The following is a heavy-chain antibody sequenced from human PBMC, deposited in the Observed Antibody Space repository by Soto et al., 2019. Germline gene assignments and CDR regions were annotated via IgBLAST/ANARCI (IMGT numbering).Heavy chain of an antibody. V-gene: IGHV5-10-1*01. CDR3: ARQIYDSDTGPNFQYYFDS. CDR2: IDPSDSQT. CDR1: GYSFAGYC. Sequence: VESLTISCKGSGYSFAGYCITWVLQKPGKGLEWMGRIDPSDSQTYYSPSFRGHVTISATKSITTVFLQWSSLRASDTAMYYCARQIYDSDTGPNFQYYFDSWGQGTPVTVSS. J-gene: IGHJ4*02. D-gene: IGHD3-22*01.